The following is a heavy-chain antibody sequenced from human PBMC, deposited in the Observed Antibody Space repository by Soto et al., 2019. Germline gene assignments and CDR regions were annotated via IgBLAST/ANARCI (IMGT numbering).Heavy chain of an antibody. CDR3: TTEGGDYYDSSGYPDAFDI. D-gene: IGHD3-22*01. Sequence: PGGSLRLSCATSGFTFSNAWMSWVRQAPGKGLEWVGRIKSKTDGGTTDYAAPGKGRFTISRDDSKNTLYLQMNSLKTEDTAVYYCTTEGGDYYDSSGYPDAFDIWGQGTMVTVS. V-gene: IGHV3-15*01. J-gene: IGHJ3*02. CDR1: GFTFSNAW. CDR2: IKSKTDGGTT.